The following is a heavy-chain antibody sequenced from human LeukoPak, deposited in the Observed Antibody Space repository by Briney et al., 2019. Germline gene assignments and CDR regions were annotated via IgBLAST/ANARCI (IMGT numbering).Heavy chain of an antibody. J-gene: IGHJ4*02. V-gene: IGHV3-23*01. D-gene: IGHD6-13*01. CDR1: GFTVSSNY. Sequence: GGSLRLSCAASGFTVSSNYMSWVRQAPGKGLEWVSAISGSGGSTYYADSVKGRFTISRDNSKNTLYLQMNSLRAEDTAVYYCAKGRWAAAGTSLVYWGQGTLVTVSS. CDR2: ISGSGGST. CDR3: AKGRWAAAGTSLVY.